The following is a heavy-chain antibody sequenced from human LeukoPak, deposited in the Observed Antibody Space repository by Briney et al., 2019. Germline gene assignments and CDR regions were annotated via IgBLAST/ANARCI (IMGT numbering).Heavy chain of an antibody. D-gene: IGHD4-17*01. CDR2: ISSSSSYI. V-gene: IGHV3-21*01. J-gene: IGHJ4*02. Sequence: GGSLRLSCAASGFTFSSYSMNWVRQAPGRGLEWVSSISSSSSYIYYADSVKGRFTISRDNAKNSLYLQMNSLRAEDTAVYYCARGSPTVIDYWGQGTLVTVSS. CDR3: ARGSPTVIDY. CDR1: GFTFSSYS.